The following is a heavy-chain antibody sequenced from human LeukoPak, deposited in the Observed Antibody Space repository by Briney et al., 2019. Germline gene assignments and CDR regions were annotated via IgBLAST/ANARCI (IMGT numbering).Heavy chain of an antibody. J-gene: IGHJ6*02. Sequence: GSLRLSCAASGFIFSNYDLVWVRQAPGKGLEWIGEINHSGSTNYNPSIKSQVTISVDTSKNQFPLNLTSVTAADTAVYYCARVRDGMDVWGQGTTVTVSS. V-gene: IGHV4-34*01. CDR1: GFIFSNYD. CDR2: INHSGST. CDR3: ARVRDGMDV.